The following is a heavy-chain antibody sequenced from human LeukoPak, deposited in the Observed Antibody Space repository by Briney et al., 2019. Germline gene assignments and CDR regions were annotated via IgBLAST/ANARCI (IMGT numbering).Heavy chain of an antibody. D-gene: IGHD2-15*01. CDR1: GGSFSGYY. Sequence: SETLSLTCAVYGGSFSGYYWSWIRQPPGKGLEWIGEINHSGSTNYNPSLKSRVTISVDTSKNRFSLKLSSVTAADTAVYYCARDLYCSGGSCYGGAVDYWGQGTLVTVSS. J-gene: IGHJ4*02. CDR3: ARDLYCSGGSCYGGAVDY. V-gene: IGHV4-34*01. CDR2: INHSGST.